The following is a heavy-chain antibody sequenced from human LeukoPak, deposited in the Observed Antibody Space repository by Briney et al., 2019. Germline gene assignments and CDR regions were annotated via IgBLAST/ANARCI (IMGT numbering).Heavy chain of an antibody. J-gene: IGHJ4*02. CDR2: INHSGST. CDR1: GGSFSGYY. V-gene: IGHV4-34*01. CDR3: ARGLPFDY. Sequence: PSETLSLTCAVYGGSFSGYYWSWIRQPPGKGLEWIGEINHSGSTNYNPSLKSRVTISVDTSKNQYSLKLSSVTAADTAVYYCARGLPFDYWGRGTLVTVSS.